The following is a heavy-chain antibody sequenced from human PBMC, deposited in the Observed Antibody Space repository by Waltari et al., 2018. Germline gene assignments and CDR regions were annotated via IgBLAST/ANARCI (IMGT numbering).Heavy chain of an antibody. Sequence: QVQLQESGPGLVKPSETLSLTCAVSGYSISSGYYWGWIRQPPGKGLEWIGSIYHSGSTYYNPSLKSRVTISVDTSKNQCSLKLSSVTAADTAVYYCARHVVATVAAAGIGGQGDFDIWGQGTMVTVSS. CDR3: ARHVVATVAAAGIGGQGDFDI. V-gene: IGHV4-38-2*01. CDR1: GYSISSGYY. D-gene: IGHD6-13*01. CDR2: IYHSGST. J-gene: IGHJ3*02.